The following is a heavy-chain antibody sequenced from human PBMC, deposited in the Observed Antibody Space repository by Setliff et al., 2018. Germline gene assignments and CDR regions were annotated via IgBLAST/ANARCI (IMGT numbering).Heavy chain of an antibody. V-gene: IGHV3-23*01. CDR2: ISGDGGST. J-gene: IGHJ4*02. D-gene: IGHD2-21*01. CDR1: GFTFTTYG. Sequence: GESLKISCAASGFTFTTYGMSWVRQAPGKGLEWVSGISGDGGSTYYADSVKGRFTISRDNSKNTLYLQMNSLRVDDTAVYYCSSYLVSWGQGALVTVSS. CDR3: SSYLVS.